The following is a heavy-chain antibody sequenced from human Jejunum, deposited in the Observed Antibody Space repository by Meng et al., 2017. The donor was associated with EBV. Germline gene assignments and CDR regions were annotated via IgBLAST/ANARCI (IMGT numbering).Heavy chain of an antibody. J-gene: IGHJ4*02. V-gene: IGHV4-4*02. D-gene: IGHD5-24*01. CDR2: LWHCWDT. Sequence: VQRRWPGLGLVSRSGTLSLAVDVSGAGVSRAKSWGVVGQPPGSGREWIDGLWHCWDTNYNTGLKSRVITLVDKFNTQITLNLGSAASADTDVDFCARGNGYCVPTIDNWGQGTLVTVSS. CDR1: GAGVSRAKS. CDR3: ARGNGYCVPTIDN.